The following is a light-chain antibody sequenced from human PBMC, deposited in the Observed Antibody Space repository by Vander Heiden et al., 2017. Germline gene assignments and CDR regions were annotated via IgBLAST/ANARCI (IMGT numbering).Light chain of an antibody. Sequence: DIQLTQSPSSLSASVGDRVTITCRASQGISNYLAWYQQKPGKVPKLLIYAASTLQSGVPSRFSGSGSGTDFTLTISSLQPEDVATYYCQKYNSAPPLTFGGGTKVEIK. CDR3: QKYNSAPPLT. V-gene: IGKV1-27*01. CDR2: AAS. CDR1: QGISNY. J-gene: IGKJ4*01.